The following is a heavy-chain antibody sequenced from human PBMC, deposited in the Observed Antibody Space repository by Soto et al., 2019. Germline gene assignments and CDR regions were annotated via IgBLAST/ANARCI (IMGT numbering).Heavy chain of an antibody. D-gene: IGHD5-18*01. V-gene: IGHV3-9*01. CDR2: IGWNSHSL. CDR3: PKVLPLFSNMEDTVAFEY. Sequence: EVQLVDSGGGLVQPGRSLRLSCAASGFSFEEYAMHWVRQSPGKGLEWVAGIGWNSHSLAYADSVKGRFTISRDNAKNSLYLEMKSLRPEDTAIYYCPKVLPLFSNMEDTVAFEYWGQGTLVIVSS. CDR1: GFSFEEYA. J-gene: IGHJ4*02.